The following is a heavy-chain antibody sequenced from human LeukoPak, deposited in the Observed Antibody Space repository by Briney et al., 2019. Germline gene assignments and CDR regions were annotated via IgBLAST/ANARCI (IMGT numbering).Heavy chain of an antibody. CDR3: ATFYSDSSRYFRDY. CDR2: ISSRGTTT. D-gene: IGHD3-22*01. CDR1: GFTFRDYY. V-gene: IGHV3-11*01. Sequence: PGGSLRLSCEGSGFTFRDYYMSWIRQAPGKGLEWVAYISSRGTTTYYADSMKGRFTISRDSAKNSLFLQMISLRDEDTAIYYCATFYSDSSRYFRDYWGQGTLVTVSS. J-gene: IGHJ4*02.